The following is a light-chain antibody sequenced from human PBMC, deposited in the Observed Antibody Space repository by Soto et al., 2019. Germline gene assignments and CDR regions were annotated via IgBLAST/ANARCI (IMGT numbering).Light chain of an antibody. V-gene: IGKV3-20*01. CDR3: QQYGSPPIT. Sequence: EIVLTQSPATLSLSPGERATLSCRASQSVSTFLAWYQHKPGQAPRLLIYGTSSRATGIPDRFSGSGSGTDFTLTISRLEPEDFAVYYCQQYGSPPITFGQGTRLENK. J-gene: IGKJ5*01. CDR1: QSVSTF. CDR2: GTS.